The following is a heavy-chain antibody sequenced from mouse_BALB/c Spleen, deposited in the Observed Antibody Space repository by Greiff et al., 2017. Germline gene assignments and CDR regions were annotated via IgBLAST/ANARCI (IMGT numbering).Heavy chain of an antibody. Sequence: EVQRVESGGGLVKPGGSLKLSCAASGFAFSSYDMPWVRQTPEKRLEWVAYISSGGGSTYYPDTVKGRFTISRDNAKNTLYLQMSSLKSEDTAMYYCARHEAYYFDYWGQGTTLTVSS. V-gene: IGHV5-12-1*01. J-gene: IGHJ2*01. CDR3: ARHEAYYFDY. CDR1: GFAFSSYD. CDR2: ISSGGGST.